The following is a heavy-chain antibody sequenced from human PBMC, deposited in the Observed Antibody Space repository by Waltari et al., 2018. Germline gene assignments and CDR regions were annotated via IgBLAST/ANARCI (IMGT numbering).Heavy chain of an antibody. V-gene: IGHV1-69*05. D-gene: IGHD5-12*01. CDR2: IITIFGTA. J-gene: IGHJ6*02. Sequence: QVQLVQSGAEVKKPGSSVKVSCKASGGTFSSYAISWVRQAPGQGLEWMGGIITIFGTANYAQKFQGRVTITTDESTSTAYMELSSLRSEDTAVYYCARDRLIEMATSGTYYYYGMDVWGQGTTVTVSS. CDR1: GGTFSSYA. CDR3: ARDRLIEMATSGTYYYYGMDV.